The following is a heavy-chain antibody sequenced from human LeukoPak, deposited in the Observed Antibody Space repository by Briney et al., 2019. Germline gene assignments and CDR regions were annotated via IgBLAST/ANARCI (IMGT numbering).Heavy chain of an antibody. CDR3: ARASGYLNDLVY. CDR2: TNRDGGTT. CDR1: GFTVSRYR. D-gene: IGHD3-3*01. Sequence: PGGSLRLSCEVSGFTVSRYRMPWVRQGPGKGLVWVSMTNRDGGTTTYADFVKGRFTMSRDNSKNTVFLQMNSLGVEDTGVYYCARASGYLNDLVYWGQGTAVTVSS. V-gene: IGHV3-74*03. J-gene: IGHJ4*02.